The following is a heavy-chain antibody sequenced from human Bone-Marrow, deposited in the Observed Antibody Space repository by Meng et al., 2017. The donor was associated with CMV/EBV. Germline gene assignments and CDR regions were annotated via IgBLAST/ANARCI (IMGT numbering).Heavy chain of an antibody. J-gene: IGHJ4*02. CDR2: IYYSGST. Sequence: SETLSLTCTVSGGSISSGGYCWSWIRQHPGKGLEWIGYIYYSGSTYYNPSLKGRVTISVDTSKNQFSLKLSSVTAADTAVYYCARAPARTRGYYFYYWGQGTLVTVSS. V-gene: IGHV4-31*03. CDR1: GGSISSGGYC. CDR3: ARAPARTRGYYFYY. D-gene: IGHD1-7*01.